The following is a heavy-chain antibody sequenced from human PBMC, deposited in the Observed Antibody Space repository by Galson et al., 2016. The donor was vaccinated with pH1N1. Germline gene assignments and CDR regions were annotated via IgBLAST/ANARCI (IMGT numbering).Heavy chain of an antibody. Sequence: SVKVSCKASGGTFGSYGINWVRQAPGQGLEWMGGIIPIFKTTKYAQNFQGRVTITADESTTTAYMELSSLRSEDTAVYYCAREDYYDTDLSDWYFDLGGRGTLLTVSS. D-gene: IGHD3-22*01. CDR3: AREDYYDTDLSDWYFDL. CDR2: IIPIFKTT. CDR1: GGTFGSYG. J-gene: IGHJ2*01. V-gene: IGHV1-69*13.